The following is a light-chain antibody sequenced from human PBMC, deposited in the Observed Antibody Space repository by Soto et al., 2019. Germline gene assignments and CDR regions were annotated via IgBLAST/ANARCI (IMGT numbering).Light chain of an antibody. Sequence: DIPMTQSPSTLSASVGDRVTITCRAIQSIISWLAWYQQRPGKAPNLLVYKASSLESGVQSRFSGSGSVTEFTPTISCLQPDDSATYYCQQYHGFPITFGQGTRLEMK. CDR3: QQYHGFPIT. CDR2: KAS. CDR1: QSIISW. V-gene: IGKV1-5*03. J-gene: IGKJ5*01.